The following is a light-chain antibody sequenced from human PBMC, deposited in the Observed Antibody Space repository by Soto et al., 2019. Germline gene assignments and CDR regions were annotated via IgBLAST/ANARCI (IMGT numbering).Light chain of an antibody. Sequence: DIQLTQSPSFLSASVGDRVTITCRASQGISSYLAWYQQKPGKAPKLLIYAASTLQSGVPSRFSGSGSGTEYTLTISSLQPEDFATYYCQQLNSYFLWTFGQGTKVEIK. V-gene: IGKV1-9*01. CDR1: QGISSY. CDR2: AAS. CDR3: QQLNSYFLWT. J-gene: IGKJ1*01.